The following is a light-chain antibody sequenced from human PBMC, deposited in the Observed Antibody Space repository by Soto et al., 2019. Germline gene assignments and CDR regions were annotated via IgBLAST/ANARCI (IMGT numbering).Light chain of an antibody. V-gene: IGKV1-5*03. Sequence: DVQMTQSPSTLSASVGDRVTITCRASQSISNWLAWYQQKPGKAPKVLIYRASTLESGVPSRFRRSGPATDFTLTISSLQPDASATYYCQHYQHYNTYSWTFGQGTKVEIK. CDR3: QHYQHYNTYSWT. CDR2: RAS. CDR1: QSISNW. J-gene: IGKJ1*01.